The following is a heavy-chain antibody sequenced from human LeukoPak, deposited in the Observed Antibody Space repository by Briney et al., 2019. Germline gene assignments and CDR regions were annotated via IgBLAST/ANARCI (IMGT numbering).Heavy chain of an antibody. CDR2: INHSRST. V-gene: IGHV4-34*01. J-gene: IGHJ4*02. CDR1: GGSFSGYY. D-gene: IGHD6-13*01. Sequence: PSETLSLTCAVYGGSFSGYYWSWIRQPPGKGLEWIGEINHSRSTNYNPSLKSRVTISVDTSKNQFSLKLSSVTAADTAVYYCARGDSSSWYYFDYWGQGTLVTVSS. CDR3: ARGDSSSWYYFDY.